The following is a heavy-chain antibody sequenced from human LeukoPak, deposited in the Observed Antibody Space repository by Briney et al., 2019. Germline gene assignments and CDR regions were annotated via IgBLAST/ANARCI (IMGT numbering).Heavy chain of an antibody. D-gene: IGHD1-14*01. CDR3: ARATKEYYFDY. J-gene: IGHJ4*02. CDR2: IYTSGST. Sequence: SETLSLTCTVSGGSISSGSYYWSWIRQPAGKGLEWIGRIYTSGSTNYNPSLKSRVTISVDTSKNQFSLKLSSVTAADTAVYYCARATKEYYFDYWGQGTLVTVSS. CDR1: GGSISSGSYY. V-gene: IGHV4-61*02.